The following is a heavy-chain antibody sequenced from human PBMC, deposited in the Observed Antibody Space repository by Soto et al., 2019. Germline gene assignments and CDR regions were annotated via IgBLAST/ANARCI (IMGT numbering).Heavy chain of an antibody. CDR3: TVTYYDFWSGYFDY. V-gene: IGHV3-15*01. D-gene: IGHD3-3*01. CDR2: IKSKTDGGTT. Sequence: EVQLVESGGGLVKPGGSLRLSCAASGFTFSNAWMSWVRQAPGKGLEWVGRIKSKTDGGTTDYAAPVKGRFTISRDDSKNTLYLQMNSLKTEDTAVYYCTVTYYDFWSGYFDYWGQGTLVTVSS. J-gene: IGHJ4*02. CDR1: GFTFSNAW.